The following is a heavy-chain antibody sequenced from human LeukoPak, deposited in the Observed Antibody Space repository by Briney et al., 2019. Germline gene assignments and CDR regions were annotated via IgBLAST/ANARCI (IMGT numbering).Heavy chain of an antibody. D-gene: IGHD5-18*01. CDR2: IRWDGGST. V-gene: IGHV3-43*01. CDR3: AKDSSTSGYSYGLDY. CDR1: GFTFDDYT. J-gene: IGHJ4*02. Sequence: GGSLRLSCAASGFTFDDYTMHWVRQAPGKGLEWVSRIRWDGGSTYYADSVKGRFTISRDNSKNSLFLRMNSLRTEDTALYYCAKDSSTSGYSYGLDYWGQGTLVTVSS.